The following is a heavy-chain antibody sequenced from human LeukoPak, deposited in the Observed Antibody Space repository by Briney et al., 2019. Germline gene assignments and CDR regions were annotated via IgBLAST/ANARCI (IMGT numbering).Heavy chain of an antibody. D-gene: IGHD6-13*01. Sequence: GGSLRLSCAASEFTVSSNYMSWVRQAPGKGLEGVSVIYSGGSTYYADSVKGRCTISRDNSKNTLYLQMNSLRAEDTAVYYCARSIGAAYFDNWGQGTLVTVSS. J-gene: IGHJ4*02. CDR3: ARSIGAAYFDN. CDR1: EFTVSSNY. CDR2: IYSGGST. V-gene: IGHV3-66*01.